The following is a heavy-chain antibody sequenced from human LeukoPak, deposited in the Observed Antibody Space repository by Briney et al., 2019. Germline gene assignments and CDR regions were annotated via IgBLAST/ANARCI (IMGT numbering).Heavy chain of an antibody. CDR3: ARFIQRGYSGYGLED. D-gene: IGHD5-12*01. J-gene: IGHJ4*02. CDR2: IIPILGIA. Sequence: SVKVSCKASGGTFSSYAISWVRQAPGQGLEWMGRIIPILGIANYAQKFQGRVTITADKSTSTAYMELSSLRSDDTAVYYCARFIQRGYSGYGLEDWGQGTLVTVSS. V-gene: IGHV1-69*04. CDR1: GGTFSSYA.